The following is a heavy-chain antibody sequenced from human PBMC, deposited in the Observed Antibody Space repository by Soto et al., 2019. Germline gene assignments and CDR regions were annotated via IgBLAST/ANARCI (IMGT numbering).Heavy chain of an antibody. V-gene: IGHV4-59*01. CDR3: ARRYGSAFDF. J-gene: IGHJ3*01. CDR2: IYYSGST. D-gene: IGHD3-10*01. Sequence: PSGTLSLTCTVSGGSISRYYWSWIRQPPGKGLEWIGYIYYSGSTNYNPSLKSRVTISVDTSKNQFSLKLSSVTAADTAVYYCARRYGSAFDFWGQGTMVTVSS. CDR1: GGSISRYY.